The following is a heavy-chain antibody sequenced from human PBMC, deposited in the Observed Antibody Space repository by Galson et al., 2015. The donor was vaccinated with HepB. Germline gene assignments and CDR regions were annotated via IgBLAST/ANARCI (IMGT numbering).Heavy chain of an antibody. J-gene: IGHJ1*01. CDR2: IIPILGFS. Sequence: KVSCKASGGTFSSYTLSWVRQAPGQGLEWMGRIIPILGFSNYAQKFQGRVTITADKSTSTAYMELSSLRSEDTAVYYCASVAEYFQHWGQGTLVTVSS. V-gene: IGHV1-69*02. CDR1: GGTFSSYT. D-gene: IGHD5-12*01. CDR3: ASVAEYFQH.